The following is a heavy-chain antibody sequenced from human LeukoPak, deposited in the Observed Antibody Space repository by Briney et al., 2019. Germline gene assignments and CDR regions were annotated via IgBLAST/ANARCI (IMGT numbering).Heavy chain of an antibody. Sequence: SETLSLTCAVYGGSFSGYYWSWIRQPPGKGLEWIGYIYYSGSTNYNPSLKSRVTISVDTSKNQFSLKLSSVTAADTAVYYCARPIGGFSNDAFGIWGQGTMVTVSS. CDR3: ARPIGGFSNDAFGI. J-gene: IGHJ3*02. CDR1: GGSFSGYY. D-gene: IGHD2-15*01. CDR2: IYYSGST. V-gene: IGHV4-59*08.